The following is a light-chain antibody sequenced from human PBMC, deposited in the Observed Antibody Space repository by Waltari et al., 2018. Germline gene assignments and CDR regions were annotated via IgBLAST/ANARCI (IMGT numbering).Light chain of an antibody. CDR1: TSDLGGNF. J-gene: IGLJ3*02. Sequence: QSVLTQPPSVSAAQGQRVTISCPGSTSDLGGNFVSWYQQFPGTAPNLLIYENHKRPSGIPDRFSGSKSGTSATLRINGIQTGDEADYYCGTWHSSLSAWVFGGGTKLTVL. V-gene: IGLV1-51*02. CDR2: ENH. CDR3: GTWHSSLSAWV.